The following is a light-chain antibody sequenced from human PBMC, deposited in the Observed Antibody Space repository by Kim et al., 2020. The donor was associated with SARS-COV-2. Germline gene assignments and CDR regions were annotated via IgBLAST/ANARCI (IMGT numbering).Light chain of an antibody. Sequence: AVGQRDRIGCGGVKVERKSDHGYRQRPGQGPVLVMYKDKDRPSGIPARLSGSNSENTATLIISDVEAGDEADYDCQVWESASAVAVFGGGTQLTVL. CDR3: QVWESASAVAV. CDR1: KVERKS. V-gene: IGLV3-9*01. CDR2: KDK. J-gene: IGLJ3*02.